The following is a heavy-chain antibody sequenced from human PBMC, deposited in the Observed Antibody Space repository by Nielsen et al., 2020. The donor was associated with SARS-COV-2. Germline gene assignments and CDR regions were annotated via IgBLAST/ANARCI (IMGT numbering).Heavy chain of an antibody. CDR2: IKRRPDGGTT. Sequence: GGSLRLSCVVFGFTFSNAWMSWVRQAPGKGLEWVGRIKRRPDGGTTDFAAPVKDRFTISSNDSKNTLYLQMNSLKTEDTAFYYCTQDPAPRGFGYWGQGTLVTVSS. D-gene: IGHD3-10*01. J-gene: IGHJ4*02. CDR3: TQDPAPRGFGY. CDR1: GFTFSNAW. V-gene: IGHV3-15*01.